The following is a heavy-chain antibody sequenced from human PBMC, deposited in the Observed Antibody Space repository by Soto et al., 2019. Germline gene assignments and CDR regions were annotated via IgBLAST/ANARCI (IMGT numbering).Heavy chain of an antibody. D-gene: IGHD3-10*01. CDR3: ARDYYYGSGSYLTYYTYGMDV. J-gene: IGHJ6*02. Sequence: GESLKISCKVSVYSFTNYWISWVRQMPGKGLEWMGRVDPTDSHTNYSPSFQGHVTISADKSISTAYLQWSSLKASDTAMYYCARDYYYGSGSYLTYYTYGMDVWGQGTTVTVSS. CDR1: VYSFTNYW. CDR2: VDPTDSHT. V-gene: IGHV5-10-1*01.